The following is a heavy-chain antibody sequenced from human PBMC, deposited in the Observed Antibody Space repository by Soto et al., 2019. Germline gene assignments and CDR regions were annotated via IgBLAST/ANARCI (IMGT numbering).Heavy chain of an antibody. D-gene: IGHD3-22*01. CDR2: ISYDGSNK. Sequence: QVQLVESGGGVVQPGRSLRLSCAASGFTFSSYAMHWVRQAPGKGLEWVAVISYDGSNKYYADSVKGRFTISRDNSKNTLSLQMNSLRAEDTAVYYCARDGDIRYYYDSSGGYCDYWGQGTLVTVSS. J-gene: IGHJ4*02. CDR1: GFTFSSYA. V-gene: IGHV3-30-3*01. CDR3: ARDGDIRYYYDSSGGYCDY.